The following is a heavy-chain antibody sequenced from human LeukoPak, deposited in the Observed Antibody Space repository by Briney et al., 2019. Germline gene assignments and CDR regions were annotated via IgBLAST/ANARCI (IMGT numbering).Heavy chain of an antibody. Sequence: SETLSLTCTVSGGSISSYYWSWIRQPPGKGLEWIGCIYYSGSTNYNPSLKSRVTISVDTSKNQFSLKLSSVTAADTAVYYCARDRGSSSYDAFDIWGQGTMVTVSS. V-gene: IGHV4-59*01. J-gene: IGHJ3*02. CDR1: GGSISSYY. CDR3: ARDRGSSSYDAFDI. CDR2: IYYSGST. D-gene: IGHD6-13*01.